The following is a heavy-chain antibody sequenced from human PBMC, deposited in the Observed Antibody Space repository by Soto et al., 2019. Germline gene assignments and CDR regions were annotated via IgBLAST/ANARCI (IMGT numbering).Heavy chain of an antibody. J-gene: IGHJ5*02. CDR1: GASISRSSYY. Sequence: SSETLSLTCTVSGASISRSSYYWGWIRQPPGKGLEWIGSIYYSGSTYYNPSLRSRVTISVDTSKNQFSLRLSSVTAADTAVYYCTRMPNSIVVAPLDPWGQGTLVTVSS. CDR2: IYYSGST. D-gene: IGHD2-15*01. V-gene: IGHV4-39*01. CDR3: TRMPNSIVVAPLDP.